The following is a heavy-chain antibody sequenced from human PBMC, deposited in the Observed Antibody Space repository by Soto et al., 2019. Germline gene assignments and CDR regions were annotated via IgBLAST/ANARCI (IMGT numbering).Heavy chain of an antibody. Sequence: SETLSLTCTVSGGSISSYDGSWIRQPPGKGLEWIGYIYYSGSTNYNPSLKSRVTISVDTSKNQFSLKLSSVTAADTAVYYCARRIVVVPAAIFGHPADYYYYYMDVWGKGTTVTVSS. CDR2: IYYSGST. CDR3: ARRIVVVPAAIFGHPADYYYYYMDV. CDR1: GGSISSYD. J-gene: IGHJ6*03. V-gene: IGHV4-59*08. D-gene: IGHD2-2*01.